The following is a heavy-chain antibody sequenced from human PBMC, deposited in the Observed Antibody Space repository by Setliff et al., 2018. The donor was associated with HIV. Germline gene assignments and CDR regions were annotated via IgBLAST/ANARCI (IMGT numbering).Heavy chain of an antibody. V-gene: IGHV4-38-2*02. CDR3: ARDAPTVYANGWFDP. J-gene: IGHJ5*02. CDR2: IYHSGGT. D-gene: IGHD2-8*01. CDR1: GGSISPYY. Sequence: SETLSLTCTVSGGSISPYYWGWIRQPPGKGLEWIGSIYHSGGTYYNPSLRSRVTISVDTSKNQFSLKLSSVTAADTAVYYCARDAPTVYANGWFDPWGQGTLVTVSS.